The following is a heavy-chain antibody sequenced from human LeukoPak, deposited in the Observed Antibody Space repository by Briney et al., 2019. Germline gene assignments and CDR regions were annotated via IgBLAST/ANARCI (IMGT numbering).Heavy chain of an antibody. V-gene: IGHV3-7*01. CDR2: IKQDGSEK. D-gene: IGHD3-10*01. CDR3: ARKGSGVLLWFGELLLGAFDI. J-gene: IGHJ3*02. CDR1: GFTFSSYW. Sequence: GGSLRLSCAASGFTFSSYWMSWVRQAPGEGLEWVANIKQDGSEKYYVDSVKGRFTISRDNAKNSLYLQMNSLRAEDTAVYYCARKGSGVLLWFGELLLGAFDIWGQGTMVTVSS.